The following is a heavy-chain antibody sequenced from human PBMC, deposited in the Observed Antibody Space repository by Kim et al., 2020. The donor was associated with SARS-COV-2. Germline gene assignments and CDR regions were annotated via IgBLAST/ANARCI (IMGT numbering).Heavy chain of an antibody. CDR2: GGTT. Sequence: GGTTEIAAPVKGRFTISRDDSKDTVYLQMNSLKTEDTAVYYWTTQGAEPGSWGRGTLVTVSS. D-gene: IGHD3-16*01. CDR3: TTQGAEPGS. J-gene: IGHJ5*02. V-gene: IGHV3-15*01.